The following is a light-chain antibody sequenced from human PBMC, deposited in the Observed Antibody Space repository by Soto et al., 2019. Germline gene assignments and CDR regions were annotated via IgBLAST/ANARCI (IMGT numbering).Light chain of an antibody. J-gene: IGKJ5*01. V-gene: IGKV3-11*01. CDR2: DVS. CDR3: QQQSDWPLT. Sequence: EIVCTQSPATLSLSLGARATLPCRASQSVTSYLAWYQQKSGQAPSLVIYDVSNRASGIPARFSGSGSETDFTLTISSLETEDCAVYYCQQQSDWPLTFGQGTRLEIK. CDR1: QSVTSY.